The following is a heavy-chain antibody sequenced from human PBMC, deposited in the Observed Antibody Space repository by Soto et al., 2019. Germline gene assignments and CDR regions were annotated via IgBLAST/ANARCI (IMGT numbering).Heavy chain of an antibody. J-gene: IGHJ4*02. Sequence: PGGSLRLSCAASGFTFDDYAMHWVRQAPGKGLEWVSGISWNSGSIGYADSVKGRFTISRDNAKNSLYLQMNSLRAEDTALYYCAKETYDSSGFDYWGQGTLVTVSS. D-gene: IGHD3-22*01. CDR3: AKETYDSSGFDY. CDR1: GFTFDDYA. CDR2: ISWNSGSI. V-gene: IGHV3-9*01.